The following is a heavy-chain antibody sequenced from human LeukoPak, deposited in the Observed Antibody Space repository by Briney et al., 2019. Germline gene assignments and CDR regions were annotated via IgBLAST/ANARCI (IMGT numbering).Heavy chain of an antibody. CDR3: AREYSSSSEHYYYYYGMDV. Sequence: ASVKVSCKASGYTFTSYAMHWVRQAPGQRLEWMGWINAGNGKTKYSQKFQGRVTITRDTSASTAYMELSSLRSEDTAVYYCAREYSSSSEHYYYYYGMDVWGQGTTVTVSS. CDR2: INAGNGKT. J-gene: IGHJ6*02. CDR1: GYTFTSYA. V-gene: IGHV1-3*01. D-gene: IGHD6-6*01.